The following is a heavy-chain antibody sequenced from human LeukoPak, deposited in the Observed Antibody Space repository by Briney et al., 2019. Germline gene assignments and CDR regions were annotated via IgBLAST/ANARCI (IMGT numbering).Heavy chain of an antibody. CDR2: ISWNSGSI. D-gene: IGHD1-26*01. V-gene: IGHV3-9*03. CDR1: GFTFDDYA. CDR3: AKELSGSYCHDAFDI. J-gene: IGHJ3*02. Sequence: GRSLRLSCAASGFTFDDYAMHWVRQAPGKGLEWVSGISWNSGSIVYADSVKGRFTISRDNAKNSLYLQMNSLRAEDMALYYCAKELSGSYCHDAFDIWGQGTMVTVSS.